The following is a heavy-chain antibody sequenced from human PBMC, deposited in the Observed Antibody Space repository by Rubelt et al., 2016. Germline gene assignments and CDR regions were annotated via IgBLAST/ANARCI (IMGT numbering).Heavy chain of an antibody. Sequence: QVQLQESGPGLVKPAETLSLTCTVSGGSISSHYWSWIRQPQGKEMEWIGYILYGGTTNYRSSLKSRVTMSIDTSKNQFSLKLSSVTAADTAVYYCARGRGNQRFDSWGQGTLVSGSS. CDR3: ARGRGNQRFDS. CDR2: ILYGGTT. D-gene: IGHD4-23*01. V-gene: IGHV4-59*11. CDR1: GGSISSHY. J-gene: IGHJ4*02.